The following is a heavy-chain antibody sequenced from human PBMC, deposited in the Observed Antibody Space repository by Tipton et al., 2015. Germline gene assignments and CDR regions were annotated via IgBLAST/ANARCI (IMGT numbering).Heavy chain of an antibody. CDR3: AKDRDFWSGYYFDY. D-gene: IGHD3-3*01. CDR1: GFTFSSYA. Sequence: SLRLSCAASGFTFSSYAMSWVRQAPGKGLEWVSSISGSGGSADYTDSGKGRFTISRDSSKNTLFLQMNSLRPEDTAVYYCAKDRDFWSGYYFDYWGQGTLVIVSS. CDR2: ISGSGGSA. J-gene: IGHJ4*02. V-gene: IGHV3-23*01.